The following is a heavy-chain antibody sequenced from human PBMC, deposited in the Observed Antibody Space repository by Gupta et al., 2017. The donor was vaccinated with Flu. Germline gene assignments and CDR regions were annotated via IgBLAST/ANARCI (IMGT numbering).Heavy chain of an antibody. V-gene: IGHV4-34*01. J-gene: IGHJ3*02. D-gene: IGHD1-26*01. Sequence: QVQLQQWGAGLWKPSETLSLTCAVYGGSFSGYYWSWIRQPPGKGLEWIGEINHSGSTNYNPSLKSRVTISVDTSKNQFSLKLSSVTAADTAVYYCARMTYGAHAFDIWGQGTMVTVSS. CDR3: ARMTYGAHAFDI. CDR2: INHSGST. CDR1: GGSFSGYY.